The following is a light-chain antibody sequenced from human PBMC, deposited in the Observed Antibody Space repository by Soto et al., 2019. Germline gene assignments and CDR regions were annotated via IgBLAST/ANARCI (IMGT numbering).Light chain of an antibody. CDR1: QSVSSY. Sequence: EIVLTQSPATLSLSPGEGATLSCRASQSVSSYLAWYQQKPGQAPRLLIYDASNRATGIPARFSGSGSGTDCTRTISSLETEDFAVYYCQQRSNWPRTFGQGTKLEIK. CDR3: QQRSNWPRT. CDR2: DAS. J-gene: IGKJ2*01. V-gene: IGKV3-11*01.